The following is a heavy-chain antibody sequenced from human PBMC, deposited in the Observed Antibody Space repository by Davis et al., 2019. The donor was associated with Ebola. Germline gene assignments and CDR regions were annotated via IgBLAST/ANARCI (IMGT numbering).Heavy chain of an antibody. CDR3: AKAYDSSGYAWFGP. Sequence: SETLSLTCSVSGGSVGSDYWSWIRQSPGKGLEWIAFISNGGRTIYNPSLRGRVTISIDTSKNQFSLKLSSVTAADTAVYFCAKAYDSSGYAWFGPWGQGTLVTVSS. CDR1: GGSVGSDY. J-gene: IGHJ5*02. V-gene: IGHV4-59*02. D-gene: IGHD3-22*01. CDR2: ISNGGRT.